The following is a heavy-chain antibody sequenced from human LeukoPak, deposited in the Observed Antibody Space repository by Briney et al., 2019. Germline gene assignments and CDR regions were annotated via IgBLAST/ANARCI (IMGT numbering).Heavy chain of an antibody. D-gene: IGHD3-10*01. CDR1: GYTFSRYW. Sequence: PGGSLRLSCAASGYTFSRYWMHWVRQGPGKGLVWVSRINEDGSSTSYAESVGGRFTTSRDNAKNTLYLQMNSLRAEDAAVYYCTTDTFGARDSWGQGTLVTVSS. V-gene: IGHV3-74*01. J-gene: IGHJ4*02. CDR2: INEDGSST. CDR3: TTDTFGARDS.